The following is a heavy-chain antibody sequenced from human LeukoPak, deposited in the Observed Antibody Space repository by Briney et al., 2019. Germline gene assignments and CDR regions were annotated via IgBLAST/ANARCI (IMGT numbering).Heavy chain of an antibody. D-gene: IGHD2-2*01. CDR2: IKQDGSEE. V-gene: IGHV3-7*01. Sequence: GGSLRLSCVASEFRFGKDWISWVRQAPGKGLEWVACIKQDGSEEYYVGSVRGRFTVSVDNGKNSLYLQMNSLRAEDTARYYCATLDSTKSVFWGRGTAVTVSS. CDR1: EFRFGKDW. J-gene: IGHJ1*01. CDR3: ATLDSTKSVF.